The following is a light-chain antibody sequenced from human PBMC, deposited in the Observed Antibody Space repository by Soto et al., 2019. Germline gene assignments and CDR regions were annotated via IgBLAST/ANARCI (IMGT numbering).Light chain of an antibody. CDR2: GAS. Sequence: EIFLTQSPGTLSLSPGERATLSCRVSESVSDNYLAWYQQRSGQAPRLVIYGASSRASAVPDRFSGSGSGADFTLTISRLEPEDFAVYYCQQYGSSPLTFGGGTKVDIK. V-gene: IGKV3-20*01. CDR3: QQYGSSPLT. J-gene: IGKJ4*01. CDR1: ESVSDNY.